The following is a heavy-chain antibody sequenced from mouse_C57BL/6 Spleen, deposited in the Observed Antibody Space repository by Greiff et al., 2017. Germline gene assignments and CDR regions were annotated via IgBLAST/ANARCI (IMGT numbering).Heavy chain of an antibody. V-gene: IGHV1-55*01. D-gene: IGHD1-1*01. Sequence: VQLQQPGAELVKPGASVKMSCKASGYTFTSYWITWVKQRPGQGLEWIGDIYPGSGSTNYNEKFKSKATLTVDTSSSTAYMQLSSLTSEDSAVYYCARAKYYGSGYEGWYFDVWGTGTTVTVSS. CDR2: IYPGSGST. J-gene: IGHJ1*03. CDR1: GYTFTSYW. CDR3: ARAKYYGSGYEGWYFDV.